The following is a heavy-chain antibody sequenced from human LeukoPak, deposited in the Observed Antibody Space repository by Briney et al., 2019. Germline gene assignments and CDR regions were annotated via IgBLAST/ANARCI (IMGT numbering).Heavy chain of an antibody. CDR3: AKVPYSMVRGVIRFDY. J-gene: IGHJ4*02. CDR1: GFTFSSYW. CDR2: ISGSGGST. Sequence: GGSLRLSCAASGFTFSSYWMHWVRQAPGKGLEWVSAISGSGGSTYYADSVKGRFTISRDNSKNTLYLQMNSLRAEDTAVYYCAKVPYSMVRGVIRFDYWGQGTLVTVSS. V-gene: IGHV3-23*01. D-gene: IGHD3-10*01.